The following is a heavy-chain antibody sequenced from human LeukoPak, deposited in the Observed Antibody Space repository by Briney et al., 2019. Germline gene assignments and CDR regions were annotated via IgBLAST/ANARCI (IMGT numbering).Heavy chain of an antibody. CDR2: VFHNGNT. CDR1: GGSISSYY. J-gene: IGHJ4*02. CDR3: ASSDIVTGTTYYFDY. Sequence: PSETLSLTCSVSGGSISSYYRFWIRQPPGKGLEWIGSVFHNGNTNYNPSLKSRFTISVGTSKNQFSLKLSSVTAADTAVYYCASSDIVTGTTYYFDYWGQGTLITVSS. V-gene: IGHV4-59*01. D-gene: IGHD1-14*01.